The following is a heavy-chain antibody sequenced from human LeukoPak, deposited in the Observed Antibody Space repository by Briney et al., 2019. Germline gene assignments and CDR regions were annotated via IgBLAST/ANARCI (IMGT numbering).Heavy chain of an antibody. V-gene: IGHV3-23*01. J-gene: IGHJ4*02. CDR2: ISGSGGST. CDR3: VKDRPTVYSSSWLHFLDS. Sequence: QPGGTLRLSCAASGFTFSSYGMIWVRQAPGKGLEWVSGISGSGGSTYLADSVKGRFTISRDNSKNTLYLQMNSLRADDTAVYYCVKDRPTVYSSSWLHFLDSWGQGTLVTVSS. CDR1: GFTFSSYG. D-gene: IGHD6-13*01.